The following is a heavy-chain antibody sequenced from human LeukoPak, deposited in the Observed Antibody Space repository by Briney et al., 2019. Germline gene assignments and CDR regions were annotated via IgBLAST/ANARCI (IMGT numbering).Heavy chain of an antibody. Sequence: ASVKVSCKASGYTFTGYYMHWVRQAPGQGLEWMGWISAYNGNTNYAQKLQGRVTMTTDTSTSTAYMELRSLRSDDTAVYYCARDLRGEGYFDYWGQGTLVTVSS. D-gene: IGHD3-10*01. V-gene: IGHV1-18*04. CDR3: ARDLRGEGYFDY. J-gene: IGHJ4*02. CDR2: ISAYNGNT. CDR1: GYTFTGYY.